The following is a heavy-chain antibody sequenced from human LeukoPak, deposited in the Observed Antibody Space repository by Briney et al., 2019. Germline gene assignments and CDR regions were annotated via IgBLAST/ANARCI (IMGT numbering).Heavy chain of an antibody. CDR3: AREEAVANPPLDY. V-gene: IGHV1-2*02. CDR2: INPNSGGT. J-gene: IGHJ4*02. D-gene: IGHD6-19*01. CDR1: GYTFTGYY. Sequence: ASAKVSCKASGYTFTGYYMHWVRQAPGQGLEWMGWINPNSGGTNYAQKFQGRVTMTRDTSISTAYMELSRLRSDDTAVYYCAREEAVANPPLDYWGQGTLVTVSS.